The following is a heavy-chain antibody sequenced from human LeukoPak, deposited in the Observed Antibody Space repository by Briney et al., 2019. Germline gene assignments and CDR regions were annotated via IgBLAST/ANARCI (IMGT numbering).Heavy chain of an antibody. CDR3: ATEWSYNWFDP. D-gene: IGHD3-10*01. CDR1: GFTFSSFW. V-gene: IGHV3-7*01. Sequence: PGGSLRLSCAASGFTFSSFWMSWVRQPPGKGLEWVADINQDGSDKYYVDSVKGRFTISGDNGKNSLYLQMNSLRAEDTAVYYCATEWSYNWFDPWGQGTLVTVSS. CDR2: INQDGSDK. J-gene: IGHJ5*02.